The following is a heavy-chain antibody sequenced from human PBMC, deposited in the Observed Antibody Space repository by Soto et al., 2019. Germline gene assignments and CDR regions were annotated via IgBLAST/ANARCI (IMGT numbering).Heavy chain of an antibody. CDR1: GGSISSSSYY. D-gene: IGHD4-17*01. J-gene: IGHJ4*02. Sequence: PSETLSLTCTVSGGSISSSSYYWGWIRQPPGKGLQWIGNIYYSGSTYYNPSLKSRVTISVDTSKNQFSLRLSSVTAADTALYFCARDSGDYNFDYWGQGTLVTVSS. V-gene: IGHV4-39*01. CDR2: IYYSGST. CDR3: ARDSGDYNFDY.